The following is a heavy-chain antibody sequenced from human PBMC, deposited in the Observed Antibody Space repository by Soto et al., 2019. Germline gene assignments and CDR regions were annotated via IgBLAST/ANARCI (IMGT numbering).Heavy chain of an antibody. D-gene: IGHD6-19*01. Sequence: PGGSLRLFCAASGFTFSSYAMSWFRQAPGKGLEWVSAISGSGGSTYYADSVKGRFTISRDNSKNTLYLQMNSLRAEDTAVYYCAKDLAVAGTVPSYFDYWGQGTLVTVSS. CDR3: AKDLAVAGTVPSYFDY. V-gene: IGHV3-23*01. CDR2: ISGSGGST. J-gene: IGHJ4*02. CDR1: GFTFSSYA.